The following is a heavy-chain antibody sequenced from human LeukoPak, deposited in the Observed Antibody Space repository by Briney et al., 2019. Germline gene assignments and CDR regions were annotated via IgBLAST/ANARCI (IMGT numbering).Heavy chain of an antibody. D-gene: IGHD1-14*01. CDR2: ISSSSSYT. CDR3: ARAVSWSSYYFDC. Sequence: KPGGSLRLSCVASGFIFSNYYMCWIRQAPGKGLEWISYISSSSSYTNYVDSVKGRFTISRDNAKNSLYLQMNSLRAEDTAVYYCARAVSWSSYYFDCWGQGTLVTVSS. CDR1: GFIFSNYY. V-gene: IGHV3-11*05. J-gene: IGHJ4*02.